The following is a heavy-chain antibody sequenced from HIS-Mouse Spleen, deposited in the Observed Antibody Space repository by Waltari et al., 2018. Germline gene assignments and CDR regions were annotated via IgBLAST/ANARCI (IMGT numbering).Heavy chain of an antibody. CDR1: CGSFSVYY. CDR2: INHSGST. V-gene: IGHV4-34*01. J-gene: IGHJ2*01. D-gene: IGHD6-13*01. CDR3: ARGGLYSSSWYDWYFDL. Sequence: QVQLQQWGAGLLKPSETLYLTCAGYCGSFSVYYWSWIRLPPGKGLEWIGEINHSGSTNYNPSLKSRVTISVDTSKNQFSLKLSSVTAADTAVYYCARGGLYSSSWYDWYFDLWGRGTLVTVSS.